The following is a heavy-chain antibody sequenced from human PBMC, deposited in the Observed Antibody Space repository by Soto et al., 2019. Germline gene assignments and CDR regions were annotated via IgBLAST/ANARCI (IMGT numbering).Heavy chain of an antibody. CDR1: GFTFSSYG. CDR3: AKDSGMTPPGDP. J-gene: IGHJ5*02. D-gene: IGHD3-10*01. CDR2: ISYDGSNK. Sequence: GGSLRLSCAASGFTFSSYGMHWVRQAPGKGLEWVAVISYDGSNKYYADSVKGRFTISRDNSKNTLYLQMNSLRAEDTAVYYCAKDSGMTPPGDPWGQGTLVTVSS. V-gene: IGHV3-30*18.